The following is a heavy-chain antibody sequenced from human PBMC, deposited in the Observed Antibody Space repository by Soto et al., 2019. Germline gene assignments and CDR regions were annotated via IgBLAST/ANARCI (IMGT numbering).Heavy chain of an antibody. Sequence: QVQLVQSGAEVKKPGSSVKVSCKASGGTFSSYAISWVRQAPGQGLEWMGGIIPIFGTANYAQKFQGRVTXXAXEXXSTAYKELSRLRSEDTAVYYCARGGFAICGVVLDVWGQGTTVTVSS. CDR2: IIPIFGTA. J-gene: IGHJ6*02. CDR1: GGTFSSYA. V-gene: IGHV1-69*12. D-gene: IGHD3-3*01. CDR3: ARGGFAICGVVLDV.